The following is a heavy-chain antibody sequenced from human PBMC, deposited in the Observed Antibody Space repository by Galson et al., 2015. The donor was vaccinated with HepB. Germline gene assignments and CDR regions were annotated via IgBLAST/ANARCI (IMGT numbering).Heavy chain of an antibody. CDR1: GYSFTSYW. CDR3: ARLGGHCSSTSCLADP. V-gene: IGHV5-10-1*01. CDR2: IDPSDSYT. Sequence: QSGAEVKKPGESLRISCTGSGYSFTSYWISWVRQMPGKGLEWMGRIDPSDSYTNYSPSFQGHVTISADKSISTAYLQWSSLKASDTAMYYCARLGGHCSSTSCLADPWGQGTLVTVSS. D-gene: IGHD2-2*01. J-gene: IGHJ5*02.